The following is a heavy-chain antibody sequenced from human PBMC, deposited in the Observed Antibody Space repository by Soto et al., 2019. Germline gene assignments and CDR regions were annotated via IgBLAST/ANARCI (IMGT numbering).Heavy chain of an antibody. J-gene: IGHJ4*02. V-gene: IGHV1-46*01. CDR3: ARSPYSSGYYYAIDY. Sequence: ASVKVSCKASGYTFTSYAMHWVRQAPGQRLEWMGLINPSGGNTKYAQKFQGRVTMTRDTSTSTVYMDLSSLRSEDTAVYYCARSPYSSGYYYAIDYWGQGTQVTV. CDR1: GYTFTSYA. D-gene: IGHD3-22*01. CDR2: INPSGGNT.